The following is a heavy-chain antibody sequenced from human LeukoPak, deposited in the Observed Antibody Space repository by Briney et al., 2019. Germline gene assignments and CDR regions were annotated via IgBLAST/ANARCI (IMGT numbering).Heavy chain of an antibody. CDR2: INPNSGGT. Sequence: GASVKVSYKASGYTFTGHYMHWVRQAPGQGLEWMGWINPNSGGTNYAQKFQGRVTMTRDTSISTAYMELSRLRSDDTAVYYCAKDRARVGTMVDAFDMWGQGTMVTVSS. V-gene: IGHV1-2*02. D-gene: IGHD1-1*01. J-gene: IGHJ3*02. CDR1: GYTFTGHY. CDR3: AKDRARVGTMVDAFDM.